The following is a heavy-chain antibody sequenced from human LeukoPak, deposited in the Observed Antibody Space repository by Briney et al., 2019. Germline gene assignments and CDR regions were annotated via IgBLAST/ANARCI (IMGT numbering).Heavy chain of an antibody. Sequence: GASVKVPCKASGGTFSSYAISWVRQAPGQGLEWMGRIIPIFGTANYAQKFQGRVTITTDESTSTAYMELSSLRSEDTAVYYCARGAERATIEDEPNDYFDYWGQGTLVTVSS. D-gene: IGHD5-24*01. J-gene: IGHJ4*02. CDR1: GGTFSSYA. CDR3: ARGAERATIEDEPNDYFDY. V-gene: IGHV1-69*05. CDR2: IIPIFGTA.